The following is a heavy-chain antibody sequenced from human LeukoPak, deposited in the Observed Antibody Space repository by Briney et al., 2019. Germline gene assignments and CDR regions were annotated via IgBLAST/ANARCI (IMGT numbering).Heavy chain of an antibody. CDR3: AKDLVAYGEYDHYYYGMDV. Sequence: PAGGSLRLSCAASGFTFSSYEMNWVRQAPGKGLEWVSYISSSGSTIYYADSVKGRFTISRDNSKNTLYLQMNSLRAEDTAVFYCAKDLVAYGEYDHYYYGMDVWGQGTTVTVSS. CDR2: ISSSGSTI. D-gene: IGHD4-17*01. J-gene: IGHJ6*02. CDR1: GFTFSSYE. V-gene: IGHV3-48*03.